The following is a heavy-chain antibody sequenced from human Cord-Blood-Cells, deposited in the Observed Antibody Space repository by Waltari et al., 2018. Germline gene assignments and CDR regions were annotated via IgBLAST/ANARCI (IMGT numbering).Heavy chain of an antibody. J-gene: IGHJ4*02. CDR1: GGTFSSYA. CDR2: ILPIFGTA. V-gene: IGHV1-69*01. D-gene: IGHD6-6*01. Sequence: QVQLVQSGAEVKKPGSSVKVSCKASGGTFSSYAISWVRQAPGQGLEWMGGILPIFGTANYAQKCQGRVTITADESTSTAYMELSSLRSEDTAVYYCARDSRLSGESIAARPDFDYWGQGTLVTVSS. CDR3: ARDSRLSGESIAARPDFDY.